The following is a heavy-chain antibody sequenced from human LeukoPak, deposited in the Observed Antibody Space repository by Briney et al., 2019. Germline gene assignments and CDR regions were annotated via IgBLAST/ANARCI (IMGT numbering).Heavy chain of an antibody. CDR3: ARGNIAAAGPIDY. J-gene: IGHJ4*02. V-gene: IGHV1-69*04. CDR2: IIPILGIA. CDR1: GGTFSSYA. D-gene: IGHD6-13*01. Sequence: SVKVSCKASGGTFSSYAISWVRPAPGQGLEWMGRIIPILGIANHAQKFQGRVTITADESTSTAYMELSSLRSEDTAVYYCARGNIAAAGPIDYWGQGTLVTVSS.